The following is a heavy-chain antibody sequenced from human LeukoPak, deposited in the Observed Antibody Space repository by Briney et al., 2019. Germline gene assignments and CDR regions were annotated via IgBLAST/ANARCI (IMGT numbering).Heavy chain of an antibody. CDR2: VSAYNGNT. D-gene: IGHD1-26*01. V-gene: IGHV1-18*01. Sequence: ASVKVSCKASGYTFTSYGISWVRQAPGQGLEWMGWVSAYNGNTNYAQKLQGRVTMPTDTSTSTAYRELRSLISDDTAVYDCARVVGASRSFDYSGQGTLVTVSS. CDR1: GYTFTSYG. CDR3: ARVVGASRSFDY. J-gene: IGHJ4*02.